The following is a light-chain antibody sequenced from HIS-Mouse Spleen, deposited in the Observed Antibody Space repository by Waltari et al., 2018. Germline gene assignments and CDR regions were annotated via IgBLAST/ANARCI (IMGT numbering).Light chain of an antibody. CDR2: DDS. CDR3: QVWDSSSDHVV. CDR1: NLGRES. V-gene: IGLV3-21*03. Sequence: SYVLTQPPSVSVAPGKTARITCGGNNLGRESLHLYQQNPGQAPVLVVYDDSDRPSGIPERFSGSNSGNTATLTISRVEAGDEADYYCQVWDSSSDHVVFGGGTKLTVL. J-gene: IGLJ2*01.